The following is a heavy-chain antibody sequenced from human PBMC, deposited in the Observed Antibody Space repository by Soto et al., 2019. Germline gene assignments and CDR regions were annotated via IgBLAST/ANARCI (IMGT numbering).Heavy chain of an antibody. D-gene: IGHD5-18*01. CDR1: GYTFTNND. Sequence: ASVRVCCKASGYTFTNNDGSWLLQSTGQGLEWMGWMNPGSGDTGYAQKFQGRVTMTRDISIATAYMELNSLTSEDTAIYYCARMESFGSLNWFDPWGQGTLVTVSS. CDR3: ARMESFGSLNWFDP. CDR2: MNPGSGDT. J-gene: IGHJ5*02. V-gene: IGHV1-8*02.